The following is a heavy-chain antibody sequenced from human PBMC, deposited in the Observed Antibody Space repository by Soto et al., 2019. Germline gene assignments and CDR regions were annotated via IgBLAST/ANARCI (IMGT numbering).Heavy chain of an antibody. CDR1: GYSISSGYY. D-gene: IGHD6-13*01. CDR3: ARSSAGYGSSWYYFDY. CDR2: IYTSGST. J-gene: IGHJ4*02. V-gene: IGHV4-38-2*01. Sequence: SETLSLTCAVSGYSISSGYYWGWIRQPPGKGLEWIGRIYTSGSTNYNPSLKSRVTMSVDTSKNQFSLKLSSVTAADTAVYYCARSSAGYGSSWYYFDYWGQGTLVTVSS.